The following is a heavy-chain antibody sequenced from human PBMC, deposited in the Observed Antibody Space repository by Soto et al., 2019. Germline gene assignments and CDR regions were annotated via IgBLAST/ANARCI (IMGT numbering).Heavy chain of an antibody. CDR2: INHSGST. V-gene: IGHV4-34*01. CDR3: WRDQWGYCSVDSYPQDY. CDR1: GGSFSGYY. Sequence: SETLSLTCAVYGGSFSGYYWTWIRQPPGTGLEWIGEINHSGSTNYNPALKSRVTISVDTSKNQFSLKMNSVTAADTAVYYCWRDQWGYCSVDSYPQDYWCEG. D-gene: IGHD2-15*01. J-gene: IGHJ4*03.